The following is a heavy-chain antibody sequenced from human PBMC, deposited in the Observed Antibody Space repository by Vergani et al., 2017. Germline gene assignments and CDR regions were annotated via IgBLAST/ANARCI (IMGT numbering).Heavy chain of an antibody. CDR3: ATAPASGWYSLYFQH. CDR2: IYPGDSDT. CDR1: GYSFTSYW. V-gene: IGHV5-51*01. J-gene: IGHJ1*01. Sequence: EVQLVQSGAAVKKPGESLKISCKGSGYSFTSYWIGWVRQMPGKGLEWMGIIYPGDSDTRYSPSFQGQVTISADKSISTAYLQWSSLKASDTAMYYCATAPASGWYSLYFQHWGQGTLVTVSS. D-gene: IGHD6-19*01.